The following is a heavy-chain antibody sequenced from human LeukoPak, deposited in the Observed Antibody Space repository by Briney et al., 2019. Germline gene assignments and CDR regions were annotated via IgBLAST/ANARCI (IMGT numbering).Heavy chain of an antibody. CDR2: ISAYNGNT. D-gene: IGHD3-10*01. J-gene: IGHJ4*02. CDR1: GYSFTSYG. Sequence: ASVKVSCKASGYSFTSYGISWVRQAPGQGLEWMGWISAYNGNTNYAQKFQGRVTITADKSTSTAYMELSSLRSEDTAVYYCARSPRYYYGSGSYQREDYWGQGTLVTVSS. V-gene: IGHV1-18*01. CDR3: ARSPRYYYGSGSYQREDY.